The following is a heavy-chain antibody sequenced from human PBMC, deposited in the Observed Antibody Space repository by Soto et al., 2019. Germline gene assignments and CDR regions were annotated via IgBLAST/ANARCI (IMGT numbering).Heavy chain of an antibody. CDR2: IIPIFGTA. Sequence: SVRVSCKASGCTFSSYAISWVRQAPGQGLEWMGGIIPIFGTANYAQKFQGRVTITADESTSTAYMELSSLRSEDTAVYYCARRGYSSSAGPFDYGMEVWGQGTTVIVS. V-gene: IGHV1-69*13. CDR1: GCTFSSYA. J-gene: IGHJ6*01. D-gene: IGHD6-6*01. CDR3: ARRGYSSSAGPFDYGMEV.